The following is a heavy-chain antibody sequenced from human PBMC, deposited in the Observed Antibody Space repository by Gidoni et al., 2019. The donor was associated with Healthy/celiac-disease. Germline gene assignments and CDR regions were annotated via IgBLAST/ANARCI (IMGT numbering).Heavy chain of an antibody. CDR2: ISWNSGSI. V-gene: IGHV3-9*01. Sequence: DVQLLASGGGLVQPGRSMRLSCAASGFTLDDYAMHGVRQAPGKGLEWVSGISWNSGSIGYADSVKGRFTIAIDNAKNSLYLQMNSLRAEDTALYYWAKWEVGSWYYFDYGGQGTLVTVSA. D-gene: IGHD6-13*01. J-gene: IGHJ4*02. CDR3: AKWEVGSWYYFDY. CDR1: GFTLDDYA.